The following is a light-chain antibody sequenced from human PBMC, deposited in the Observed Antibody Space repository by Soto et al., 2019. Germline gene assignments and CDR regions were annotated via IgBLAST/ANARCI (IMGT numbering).Light chain of an antibody. CDR2: GAS. Sequence: IVLTRSPGTLSRCPVGRATPSCRASQSVSNNYLAWYQQKPGQAPRLLIYGASNRATGIPDRFSGSGSGTDFTLTISRLEPEDFAVYYCQQYGSSGTFGQGTKVDIK. CDR1: QSVSNNY. CDR3: QQYGSSGT. J-gene: IGKJ1*01. V-gene: IGKV3-20*01.